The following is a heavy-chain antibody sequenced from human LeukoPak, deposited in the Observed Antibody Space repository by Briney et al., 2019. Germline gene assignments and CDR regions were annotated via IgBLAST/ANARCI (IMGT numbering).Heavy chain of an antibody. CDR1: GFTFSDYA. Sequence: GGSLRLSFAASGFTFSDYAMTWVRQAPGKGLEWVSIISGSGDSAYSADSMKGRFTISRDNSKNTLYLQMNTLTAEDTAVYYCAKALGAVCGTGCSSRYFDCWGQGTLVTVSS. D-gene: IGHD2-21*02. CDR3: AKALGAVCGTGCSSRYFDC. CDR2: ISGSGDSA. J-gene: IGHJ4*02. V-gene: IGHV3-23*01.